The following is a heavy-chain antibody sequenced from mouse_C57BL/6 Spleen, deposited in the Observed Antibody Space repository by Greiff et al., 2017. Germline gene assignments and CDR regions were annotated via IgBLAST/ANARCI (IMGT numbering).Heavy chain of an antibody. CDR2: ISYDGSN. J-gene: IGHJ2*01. CDR1: GYSITSGYY. D-gene: IGHD1-1*01. V-gene: IGHV3-6*01. CDR3: ARRDYYGYFDY. Sequence: EVKLVESGPGLVKPSQSLSLTCSVTGYSITSGYYWNWIRQVPGNKLEWMGYISYDGSNNYNPSLKNRISITRDTSKNQFFLKLNSVTTEDTATYYCARRDYYGYFDYWGQGTTLTVSS.